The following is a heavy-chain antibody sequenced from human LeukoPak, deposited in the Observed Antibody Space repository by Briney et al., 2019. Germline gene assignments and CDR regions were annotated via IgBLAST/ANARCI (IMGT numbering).Heavy chain of an antibody. D-gene: IGHD3-16*01. CDR2: ISASGHYT. CDR1: GFTFSNSA. Sequence: GGSLRLSCEASGFTFSNSAMSWARQAPGKGLEWVSGISASGHYTYNADSAKGRFTISRDNSKNTLYLQMNSLRAEDTALYFCAKDGSWGDYYFYFYIDVWGKGTTVTVSS. J-gene: IGHJ6*03. V-gene: IGHV3-23*01. CDR3: AKDGSWGDYYFYFYIDV.